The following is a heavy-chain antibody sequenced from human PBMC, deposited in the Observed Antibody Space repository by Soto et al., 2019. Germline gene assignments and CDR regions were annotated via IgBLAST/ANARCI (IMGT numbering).Heavy chain of an antibody. CDR2: INAGNGNT. V-gene: IGHV1-3*01. J-gene: IGHJ6*02. Sequence: QVQLVQSGAEVKKPGASVKVSCKASGYTFTSYAMHWVRQAPGQRLEWMGWINAGNGNTKYSQKFQGRVTITRDTSASTAYMELSSLRSEDTAVYYCARVKFFTMVRGMWGGHGMDVWGQGTTVTVSS. D-gene: IGHD3-10*01. CDR3: ARVKFFTMVRGMWGGHGMDV. CDR1: GYTFTSYA.